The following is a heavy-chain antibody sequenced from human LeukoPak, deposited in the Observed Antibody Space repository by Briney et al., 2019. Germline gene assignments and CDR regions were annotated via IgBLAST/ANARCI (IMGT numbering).Heavy chain of an antibody. CDR2: INPDGSST. Sequence: GGSLRLSCAASGFSFSSYSMNWVRQAPGKGLVWVSRINPDGSSTSHADSVKGRFTISRDNAKNTLYLQMDSLRAEDTAVYYCARELGGDRDYWGQGTLVIVSS. V-gene: IGHV3-74*01. CDR3: ARELGGDRDY. D-gene: IGHD2-21*02. CDR1: GFSFSSYS. J-gene: IGHJ4*02.